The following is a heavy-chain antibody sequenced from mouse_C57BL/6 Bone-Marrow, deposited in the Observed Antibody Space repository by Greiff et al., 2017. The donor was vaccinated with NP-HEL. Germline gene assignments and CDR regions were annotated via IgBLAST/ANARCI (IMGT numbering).Heavy chain of an antibody. CDR3: TKGTVVNY. CDR1: GFNIKDDY. CDR2: IDPENGDT. Sequence: VQLQQSGAELVRPGASVKLSCTASGFNIKDDYMHWVKQRPEQGLEWIGWIDPENGDTEYAPKFQGKATITADTSSNTAYLQLSSLTSEDTAVYYCTKGTVVNYWGQGTTLTVSA. J-gene: IGHJ2*01. V-gene: IGHV14-4*01. D-gene: IGHD1-1*01.